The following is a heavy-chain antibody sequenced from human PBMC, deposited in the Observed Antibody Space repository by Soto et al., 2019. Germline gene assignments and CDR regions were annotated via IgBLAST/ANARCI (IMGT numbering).Heavy chain of an antibody. D-gene: IGHD6-19*01. Sequence: GGSLRLSCAAPGFTFSSYAMSWVRQAPGKGLEWVSAISGSGGSTYYADSVKGRFTISRDNSKNTLYLQMNSLRAEDTAVYYCAKAKYSSGWYGIDYWGQGTLVTVSS. CDR1: GFTFSSYA. CDR3: AKAKYSSGWYGIDY. V-gene: IGHV3-23*01. CDR2: ISGSGGST. J-gene: IGHJ4*02.